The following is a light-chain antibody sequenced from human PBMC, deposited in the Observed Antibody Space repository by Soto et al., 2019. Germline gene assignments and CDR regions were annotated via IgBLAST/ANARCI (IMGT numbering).Light chain of an antibody. Sequence: QSALTQPASVSGSPGQSITISCAETSSDVGVYDFVSWYQQHPGKAPKLLIYDVNNRPAGISNRFSGSKSGNTASLTISGLQADDEADYYCSSYTTSTTRVFGGGTKLTVL. CDR2: DVN. CDR1: SSDVGVYDF. CDR3: SSYTTSTTRV. J-gene: IGLJ2*01. V-gene: IGLV2-14*03.